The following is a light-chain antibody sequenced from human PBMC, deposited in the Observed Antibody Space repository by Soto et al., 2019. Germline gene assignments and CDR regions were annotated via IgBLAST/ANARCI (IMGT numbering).Light chain of an antibody. CDR1: QSISSW. J-gene: IGKJ2*01. Sequence: DIQMTQSPSTLSASVGDRVTITCRASQSISSWLAWYQQKPGKAPKLLIYDASSLEGGVPSRFSGSGSGTEVTLTISRLQADDVATYCRQQYNSYSLFGQGTKLEIK. CDR3: QQYNSYSL. V-gene: IGKV1-5*01. CDR2: DAS.